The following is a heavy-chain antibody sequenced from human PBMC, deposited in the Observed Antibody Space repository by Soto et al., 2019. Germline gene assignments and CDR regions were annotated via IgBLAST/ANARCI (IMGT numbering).Heavy chain of an antibody. Sequence: PXESLKISFKGSGYSFSNYWIAWVRQIPGKGLEWMGIIFPADSDTKYSPSFQGQVTISADKSISTAYLQWSSLKASDTAMYYCASSVVVPSTMNYFDYWGQGSLVTVSS. CDR1: GYSFSNYW. D-gene: IGHD2-15*01. V-gene: IGHV5-51*01. CDR2: IFPADSDT. CDR3: ASSVVVPSTMNYFDY. J-gene: IGHJ4*02.